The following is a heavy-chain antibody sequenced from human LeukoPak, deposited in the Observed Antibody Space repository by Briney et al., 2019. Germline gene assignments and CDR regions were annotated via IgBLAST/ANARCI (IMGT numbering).Heavy chain of an antibody. CDR2: IYYSGST. CDR3: ARLTYYYGMDV. J-gene: IGHJ6*02. Sequence: SETLSLTCTVSGGSISSYYWSWIRQPPGEGLEWIGYIYYSGSTNYNPSLKSRVTISVDTSKNQFSPKLSSVTAADTAVYYCARLTYYYGMDVWGQGTTVTVSS. CDR1: GGSISSYY. V-gene: IGHV4-59*08.